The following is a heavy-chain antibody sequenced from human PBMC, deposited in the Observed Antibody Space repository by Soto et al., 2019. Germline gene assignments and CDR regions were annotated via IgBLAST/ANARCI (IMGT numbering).Heavy chain of an antibody. J-gene: IGHJ4*02. CDR2: IYSGGST. CDR3: ARVVPSYSSGYESYFDY. V-gene: IGHV3-53*01. CDR1: GFTVSSNY. D-gene: IGHD3-22*01. Sequence: GGSLRLSCAASGFTVSSNYMSWVRQAPGKGLEWVSVIYSGGSTYYADSVKGRFTISRDNSKNTLYLQMNSLRAEDTAVYYCARVVPSYSSGYESYFDYWGQGTLVTVSS.